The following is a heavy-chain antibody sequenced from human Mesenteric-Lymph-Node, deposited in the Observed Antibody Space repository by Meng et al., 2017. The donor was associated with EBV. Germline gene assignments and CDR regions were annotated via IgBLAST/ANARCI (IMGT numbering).Heavy chain of an antibody. Sequence: GQLGQSGVEVREPGASVKVSCKASGYTFTSHYMHWVRQAPGQGLEWMGLINPSGGGTIYAQKFQGRVTMTRDTSANTDYMELTSLRSEDTAIYYCARDNSGDDTWWFDPWGQGTLVTVSS. CDR2: INPSGGGT. V-gene: IGHV1-46*01. J-gene: IGHJ5*02. CDR1: GYTFTSHY. D-gene: IGHD5-12*01. CDR3: ARDNSGDDTWWFDP.